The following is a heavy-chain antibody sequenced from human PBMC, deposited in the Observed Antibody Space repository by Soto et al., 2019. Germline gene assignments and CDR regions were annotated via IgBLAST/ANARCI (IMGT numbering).Heavy chain of an antibody. CDR1: GCSISSYY. J-gene: IGHJ5*02. CDR3: ARSIAARRYWFDP. Sequence: PSETLSLTCTVSGCSISSYYWSSIRQPPGKGLEWIGYIYYSGSTNYNPSLKSRVTIAVDTSKNQFSLKLSSVTAADTAVYYCARSIAARRYWFDPWGQGTLVTVSS. V-gene: IGHV4-59*01. D-gene: IGHD6-6*01. CDR2: IYYSGST.